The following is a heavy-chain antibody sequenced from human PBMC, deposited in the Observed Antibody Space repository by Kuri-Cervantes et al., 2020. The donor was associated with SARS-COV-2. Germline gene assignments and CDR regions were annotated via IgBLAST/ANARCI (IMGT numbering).Heavy chain of an antibody. V-gene: IGHV1-24*01. CDR3: VTAPGRNLDWLLPPDY. Sequence: ASVKVSCKVSGYTLTELSMHWVRQAPGKGREWMGGFDPEDGETIYAQKFQGRVTMTEDTSTDTAYMELSSLRSEDTAVYYCVTAPGRNLDWLLPPDYWGQGTLVTVSS. J-gene: IGHJ4*02. CDR1: GYTLTELS. D-gene: IGHD3-9*01. CDR2: FDPEDGET.